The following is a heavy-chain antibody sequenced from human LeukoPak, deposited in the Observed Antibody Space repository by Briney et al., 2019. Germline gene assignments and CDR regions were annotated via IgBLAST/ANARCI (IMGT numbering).Heavy chain of an antibody. V-gene: IGHV4-61*02. CDR2: IYTSGST. CDR3: ARDSFNGWFDY. CDR1: GGSISSGSYY. Sequence: SETLSLTCTVSGGSISSGSYYWSWIRQPAGKGLEWIGRIYTSGSTDYNPSLKSRVTISVDTSKNQFSLKLSSVTAADTAVYYCARDSFNGWFDYWGQGTLVTVSS. J-gene: IGHJ4*02. D-gene: IGHD2-8*01.